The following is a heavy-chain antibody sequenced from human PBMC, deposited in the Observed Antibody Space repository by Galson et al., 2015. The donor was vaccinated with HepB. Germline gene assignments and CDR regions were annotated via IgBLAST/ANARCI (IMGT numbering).Heavy chain of an antibody. CDR3: ARLGLKYFDGLSPDVFDV. CDR1: GYTFTNYG. V-gene: IGHV1-18*01. D-gene: IGHD3-9*01. CDR2: ISAYNGKT. J-gene: IGHJ3*01. Sequence: SVKVSCKASGYTFTNYGFSWVRQAPGQGLEWMGWISAYNGKTNYAQKFQGRVTMTTDTSTSTVYMALRSLRSDDTAVYYCARLGLKYFDGLSPDVFDVWGQGTMVTVSS.